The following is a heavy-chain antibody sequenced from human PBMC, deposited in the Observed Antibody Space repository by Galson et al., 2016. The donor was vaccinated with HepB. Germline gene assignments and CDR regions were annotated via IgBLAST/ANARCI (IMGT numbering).Heavy chain of an antibody. CDR1: GYTFSNYA. CDR3: ARAHFLSLQWLGNNPIGYFDL. CDR2: INAGNGNT. V-gene: IGHV1-3*01. Sequence: SVKVSCKAFGYTFSNYAIQWVRQAPGQRLEWMGWINAGNGNTKYSQKFQGRVSITRDTSASTAYMELSSLRSEDTALYYCARAHFLSLQWLGNNPIGYFDLWGRGTLVTVSS. D-gene: IGHD6-19*01. J-gene: IGHJ2*01.